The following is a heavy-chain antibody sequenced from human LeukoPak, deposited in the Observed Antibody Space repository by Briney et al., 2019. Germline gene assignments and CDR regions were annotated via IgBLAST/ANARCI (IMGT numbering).Heavy chain of an antibody. J-gene: IGHJ4*02. CDR2: IDYSGGAT. Sequence: GGSLRLSCAASGFTFRSYAMSWVRQAPGKGLEWVSGIDYSGGATNYADSVQGRFTVSRDNSKNTLYLQMNNLRAEDTAVYYCARGGSLLWGQGTLVTVSS. CDR3: ARGGSLL. V-gene: IGHV3-23*01. CDR1: GFTFRSYA. D-gene: IGHD1-26*01.